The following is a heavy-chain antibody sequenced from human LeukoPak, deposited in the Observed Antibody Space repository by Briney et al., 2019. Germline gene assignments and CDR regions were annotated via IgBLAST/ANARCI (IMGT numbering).Heavy chain of an antibody. CDR1: GFTVSSNY. CDR3: AKRVTYSATYAYFDY. J-gene: IGHJ4*02. V-gene: IGHV3-23*01. Sequence: GGSLRLSCAASGFTVSSNYMSWVRQAPGKGLEWVSSISPSGGDTYYADSVKGRFTISRDNSKNTLYVQMNTLRAEDTAVYYCAKRVTYSATYAYFDYWGQGTLVTVSS. CDR2: ISPSGGDT. D-gene: IGHD1-26*01.